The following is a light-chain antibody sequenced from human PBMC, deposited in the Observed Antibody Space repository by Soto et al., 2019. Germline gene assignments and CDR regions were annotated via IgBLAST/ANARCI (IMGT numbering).Light chain of an antibody. CDR3: SSYTSSSTLVV. CDR1: SGDVGGYNF. J-gene: IGLJ2*01. V-gene: IGLV2-14*03. CDR2: DVS. Sequence: QSALTQPASVSGSPGQSISISYTGTSGDVGGYNFVSWYQQHPGKAPKLMIYDVSNRPSGVSNRFSGSKSGNTASLTISGLQPQDEADYYCSSYTSSSTLVVFGGGTKLTVL.